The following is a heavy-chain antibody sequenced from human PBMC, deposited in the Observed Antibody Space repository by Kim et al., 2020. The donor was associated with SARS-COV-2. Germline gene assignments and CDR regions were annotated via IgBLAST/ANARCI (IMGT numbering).Heavy chain of an antibody. V-gene: IGHV4-30-4*01. CDR1: GGSISSGDYY. Sequence: TLSLTCTVSGGSISSGDYYWSWIRQPPGKGLEWIGYIYYSGSTYYNPSLKSRVTISVDTSKNQFSLKLSSVTAADTAVYYCASCSSSYYDFWSGYYTSPYYYYGMDVWGQGTTVTVSS. CDR2: IYYSGST. CDR3: ASCSSSYYDFWSGYYTSPYYYYGMDV. J-gene: IGHJ6*02. D-gene: IGHD3-3*01.